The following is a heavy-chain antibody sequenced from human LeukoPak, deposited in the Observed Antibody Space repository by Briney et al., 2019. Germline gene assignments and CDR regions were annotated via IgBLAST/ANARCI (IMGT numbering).Heavy chain of an antibody. J-gene: IGHJ4*02. Sequence: PSETLSLTCTVSGGSMSSYYWSWIRQPPGKRLEWLGFIYYSGSTNYNPSLKSRVTISVDTSKNQFSLNLSSVTAADTAVYYCARHSDSGYYSFDCWGQGTLVTVSS. V-gene: IGHV4-59*08. CDR2: IYYSGST. CDR1: GGSMSSYY. D-gene: IGHD5-12*01. CDR3: ARHSDSGYYSFDC.